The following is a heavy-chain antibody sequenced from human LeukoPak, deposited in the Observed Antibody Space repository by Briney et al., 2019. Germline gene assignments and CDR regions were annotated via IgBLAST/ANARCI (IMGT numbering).Heavy chain of an antibody. Sequence: SVKVSCKASRGTFSNYAISWVRQAPGQGLEWMGGIIPIFGTANYAQKLQGRVTITADKSTSTAYMELSSLRSEDTAVYYCARTTVSYVEEHFDYWGQGTLVTVSS. CDR3: ARTTVSYVEEHFDY. D-gene: IGHD5-18*01. J-gene: IGHJ4*02. CDR1: RGTFSNYA. V-gene: IGHV1-69*06. CDR2: IIPIFGTA.